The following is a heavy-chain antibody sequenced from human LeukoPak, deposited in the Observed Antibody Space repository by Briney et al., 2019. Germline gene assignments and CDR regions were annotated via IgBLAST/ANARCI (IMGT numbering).Heavy chain of an antibody. CDR2: IYYSGST. D-gene: IGHD3-10*01. CDR3: ARDSYNSYYYGMDV. V-gene: IGHV4-30-4*01. CDR1: GGSISSGDYY. J-gene: IGHJ6*02. Sequence: SETLSLTCTVSGGSISSGDYYWSWIRQPPGKGLEWIGYIYYSGSTYYNPSLKSRVTISVDTSKNQFSLKLSSVTAADTAVYYCARDSYNSYYYGMDVWGQGTTVTVSS.